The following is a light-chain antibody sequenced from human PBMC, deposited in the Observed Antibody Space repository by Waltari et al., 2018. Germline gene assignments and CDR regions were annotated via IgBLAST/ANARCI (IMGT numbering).Light chain of an antibody. CDR2: RSD. CDR1: PPNLGSNV. CDR3: AAWDDSLHGHWV. Sequence: QSMLTQPPSASGTPGQRVHISCSGSPPNLGSNVLNWYQQFPGKAPKLLIYRSDQRPSGVPDRFSGSKSGTSASLAISGLQSEDEADYYCAAWDDSLHGHWVFGGGTKVTVL. J-gene: IGLJ3*02. V-gene: IGLV1-44*01.